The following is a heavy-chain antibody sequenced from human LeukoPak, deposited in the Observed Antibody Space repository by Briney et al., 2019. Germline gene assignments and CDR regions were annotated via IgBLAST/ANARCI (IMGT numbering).Heavy chain of an antibody. CDR2: INPNSAGT. V-gene: IGHV1-2*02. CDR3: ARGTDSGSFLLAY. D-gene: IGHD1-26*01. Sequence: ASVKVSCKASGYTFTGCYMHWVRQAPGQGLEWMGLINPNSAGTKYAQKFQGSVTMTRDTSISTAYMDLSSLTSDDTAVYYCARGTDSGSFLLAYWGQGTLVTVSS. J-gene: IGHJ4*02. CDR1: GYTFTGCY.